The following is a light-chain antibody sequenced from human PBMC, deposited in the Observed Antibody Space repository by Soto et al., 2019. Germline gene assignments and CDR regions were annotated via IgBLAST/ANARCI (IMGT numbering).Light chain of an antibody. V-gene: IGKV3-20*01. CDR1: QTLSSRH. J-gene: IGKJ1*01. Sequence: VLTQSPGTLSLSPGERATLSCRASQTLSSRHLAWYQQKPGQAPRLLIYGSSSRATDIPDRFSGSGSGTDFTLTISTLEPEDFAIDYCQQYGYSRTFGQGTKVDIK. CDR2: GSS. CDR3: QQYGYSRT.